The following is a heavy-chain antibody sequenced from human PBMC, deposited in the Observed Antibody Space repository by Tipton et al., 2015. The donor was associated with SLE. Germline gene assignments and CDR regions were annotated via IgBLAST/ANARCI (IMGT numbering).Heavy chain of an antibody. CDR3: ATRYCSDTSCPLWFDP. D-gene: IGHD2-2*01. J-gene: IGHJ5*02. CDR1: GGSISSGDYY. V-gene: IGHV4-34*01. Sequence: TLSLTCTVSGGSISSGDYYWSWIRQPPGKGLEWIGEINHSGSTNYNPSLKSRVTISVDTSKNQFSLKLSSVTAADTAVYYCATRYCSDTSCPLWFDPWGQGTLVTVSS. CDR2: INHSGST.